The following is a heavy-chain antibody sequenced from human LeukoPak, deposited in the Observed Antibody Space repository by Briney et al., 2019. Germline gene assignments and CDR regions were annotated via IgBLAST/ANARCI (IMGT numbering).Heavy chain of an antibody. CDR2: IKSKTDGGTT. J-gene: IGHJ1*01. CDR1: GFTFSSYG. V-gene: IGHV3-15*01. D-gene: IGHD2/OR15-2a*01. Sequence: PGGSLRLSCAASGFTFSSYGMHWVRQAPGKGLEWVGRIKSKTDGGTTDYAAPVKGRFTISRDDSRNTLFLQMSSLKTEDTAVYYCVLSTWGQGIQVTVSS. CDR3: VLST.